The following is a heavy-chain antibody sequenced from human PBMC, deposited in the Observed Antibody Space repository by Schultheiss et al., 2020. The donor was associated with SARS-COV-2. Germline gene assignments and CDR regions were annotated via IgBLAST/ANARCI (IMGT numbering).Heavy chain of an antibody. CDR2: IRYDGSNK. CDR1: GFTFSSYG. Sequence: GESLKISCAASGFTFSSYGMHWVRQAPGKGLEWVAFIRYDGSNKYYADSVKGRFTISRDNSKNTLYLQMNSLRAEDTAVYYCAKGHDYVWGSYRDGNWFDPWGQGTLVTVSS. CDR3: AKGHDYVWGSYRDGNWFDP. V-gene: IGHV3-30*02. D-gene: IGHD3-16*02. J-gene: IGHJ5*02.